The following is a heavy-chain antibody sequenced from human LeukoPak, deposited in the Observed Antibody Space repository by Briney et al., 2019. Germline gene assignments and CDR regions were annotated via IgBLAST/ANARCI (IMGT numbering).Heavy chain of an antibody. V-gene: IGHV3-74*01. CDR3: ARPLYDTSGYYAY. CDR2: IKGDGSST. CDR1: GFTFSTFS. D-gene: IGHD3-22*01. J-gene: IGHJ4*02. Sequence: GGSLRLSCAASGFTFSTFSMYWVRQAPGKGLVWVSRIKGDGSSTNYAESVKGRFTITRDNAESTLYLQMNSLRAEDTAVYYYARPLYDTSGYYAYWGQGTLVTVSS.